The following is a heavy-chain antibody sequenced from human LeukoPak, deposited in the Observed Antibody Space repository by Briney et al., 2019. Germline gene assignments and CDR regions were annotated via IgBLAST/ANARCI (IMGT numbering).Heavy chain of an antibody. CDR3: ARGGGIM. V-gene: IGHV4-34*01. CDR2: INHSGST. Sequence: PSETLSLTCAVYGGSFSGYYWSWIRQPPGKGLEWIGEINHSGSTNYNPSLKGRVTISVDTSKNQFSLKLSSVTAADTAVYYCARGGGIMWGQGTLVTVSS. CDR1: GGSFSGYY. D-gene: IGHD2-15*01. J-gene: IGHJ4*02.